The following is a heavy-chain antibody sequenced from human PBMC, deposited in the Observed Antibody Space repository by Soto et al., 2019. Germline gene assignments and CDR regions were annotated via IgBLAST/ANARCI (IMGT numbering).Heavy chain of an antibody. Sequence: QVQLVQSGAEVKKPVSSVKVSCKASEGTFSSYTISWVRQAPGHGIELIGRIIPSLGIANYAQKFQSRVTITAAKSTSTAYMELSSLRTEATAVYYCPTDDGDDSEYFQHWGKSTLV. D-gene: IGHD4-17*01. CDR3: PTDDGDDSEYFQH. J-gene: IGHJ1*01. V-gene: IGHV1-69*02. CDR1: EGTFSSYT. CDR2: IIPSLGIA.